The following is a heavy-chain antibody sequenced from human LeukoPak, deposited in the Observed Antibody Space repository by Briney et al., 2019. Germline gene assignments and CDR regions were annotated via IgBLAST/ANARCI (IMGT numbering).Heavy chain of an antibody. Sequence: GGSLRLSCAASGFTFSSYGMHWVRQAPGKGLEWVAVIWYDGSNKYYADSVKGRFTISRDNSKNTLCLQMNSLRAEDTAVYYCARETSGDYYGSGSYDYWGQGTLVTVSS. J-gene: IGHJ4*02. CDR3: ARETSGDYYGSGSYDY. D-gene: IGHD3-10*01. V-gene: IGHV3-33*01. CDR1: GFTFSSYG. CDR2: IWYDGSNK.